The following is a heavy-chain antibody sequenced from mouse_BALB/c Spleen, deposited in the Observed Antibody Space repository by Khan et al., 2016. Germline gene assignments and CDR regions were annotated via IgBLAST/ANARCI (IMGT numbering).Heavy chain of an antibody. CDR1: GDSITSGY. CDR2: ITYSGST. V-gene: IGHV3-8*02. D-gene: IGHD1-1*01. J-gene: IGHJ4*01. CDR3: GRYDGSSYGRGMDY. Sequence: EVQLQESGPSLVKPSQALSLTCSVTGDSITSGYWNWIRKFPGIKLEYMGYITYSGSTHYNPSLKSRLSITRDTSKNQYFLQLISVTTEDTATYYCGRYDGSSYGRGMDYWGQGTSVTVSS.